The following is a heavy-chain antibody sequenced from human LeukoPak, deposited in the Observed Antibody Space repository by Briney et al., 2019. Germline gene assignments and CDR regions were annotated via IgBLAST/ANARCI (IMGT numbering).Heavy chain of an antibody. CDR1: GFTFSSYE. Sequence: QTGGSLRLSCAASGFTFSSYEMNWVRQAPGKGLEWVSYISTSGSTIYYADSVKGRFTISRDNVKDSLYLQVSSLRAEDTAVYYCARGNSGTYYPFDNWGQGTLVTVSS. J-gene: IGHJ4*02. D-gene: IGHD1-26*01. V-gene: IGHV3-48*03. CDR2: ISTSGSTI. CDR3: ARGNSGTYYPFDN.